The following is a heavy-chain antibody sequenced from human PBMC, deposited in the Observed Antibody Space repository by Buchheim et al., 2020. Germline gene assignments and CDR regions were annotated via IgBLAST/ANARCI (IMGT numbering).Heavy chain of an antibody. V-gene: IGHV3-30*04. CDR3: ARGSSSFDY. CDR1: GFTFSSYA. Sequence: QVQLVESGGGVVQPGRSLRLSCAASGFTFSSYAMHWVRQAPGKGLEWVAVISYDGSNKYYADSVKGRFTISRDNSKNTLYLQMNSLRAEDTAVYYCARGSSSFDYWGQGTL. J-gene: IGHJ4*02. CDR2: ISYDGSNK. D-gene: IGHD1-26*01.